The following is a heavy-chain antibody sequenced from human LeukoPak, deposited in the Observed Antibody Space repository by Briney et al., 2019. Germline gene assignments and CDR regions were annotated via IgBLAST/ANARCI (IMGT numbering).Heavy chain of an antibody. CDR1: GGSISSNY. CDR2: IHYSGAT. J-gene: IGHJ4*02. D-gene: IGHD6-13*01. Sequence: SETLSLTCTVSGGSISSNYWSWIGQPPGKGLEWSGYIHYSGATNYNPSLKSRVTISADTSKNQFSLKMSSVTAADTAMYYCARDAAGFNSSWEFDYWGQGTLVTVSS. V-gene: IGHV4-59*01. CDR3: ARDAAGFNSSWEFDY.